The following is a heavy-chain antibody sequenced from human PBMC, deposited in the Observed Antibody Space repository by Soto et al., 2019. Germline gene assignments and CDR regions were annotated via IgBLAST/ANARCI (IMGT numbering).Heavy chain of an antibody. D-gene: IGHD3-16*01. V-gene: IGHV4-31*03. CDR1: GGSISSGGYY. J-gene: IGHJ5*02. CDR2: IYYSGST. Sequence: QVQLQASGPGLVKPSQTLSLTCTVSGGSISSGGYYWSWIRQHPGKGLEWIGYIYYSGSTYYNPSPEGRATISVDSSTDKYFVKRSCVTAAATVAYYCARDGEVNVYVWGSYIAAGFDPWGQGTLVTVS. CDR3: ARDGEVNVYVWGSYIAAGFDP.